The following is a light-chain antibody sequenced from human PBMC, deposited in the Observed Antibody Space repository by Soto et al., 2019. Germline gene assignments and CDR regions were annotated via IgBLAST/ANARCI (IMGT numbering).Light chain of an antibody. CDR3: QQYGGSPRIT. Sequence: EIVLTQSPGTLSLSPGERATLSCRASERLSSVYLAWYQQRPGQPPRLLIYGASNRATGIPDRFSGSGSGTDVTLIINRLEPEDVGIYYCQQYGGSPRITFGQGTRLEI. V-gene: IGKV3-20*01. J-gene: IGKJ5*01. CDR2: GAS. CDR1: ERLSSVY.